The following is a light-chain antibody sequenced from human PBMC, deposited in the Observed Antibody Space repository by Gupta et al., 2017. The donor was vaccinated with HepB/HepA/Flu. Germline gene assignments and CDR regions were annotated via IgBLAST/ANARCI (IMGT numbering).Light chain of an antibody. V-gene: IGLV2-23*02. Sequence: QSALTQPAFVSGSPGQSITISCTGTSSDVGSNNLVSWFQHHPGKGPKLMIYEVSKRPSGVSNRFSASKSDNTASLTISGLQAEDEADYYCCSSAGTGSIYIFGGGTKLTVL. CDR2: EVS. CDR3: CSSAGTGSIYI. J-gene: IGLJ2*01. CDR1: SSDVGSNNL.